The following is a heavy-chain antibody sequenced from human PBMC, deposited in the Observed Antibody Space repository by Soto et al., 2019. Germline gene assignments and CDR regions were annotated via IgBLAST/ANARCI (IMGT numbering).Heavy chain of an antibody. CDR2: ISSTSSTK. CDR3: ARDRLYAFDI. V-gene: IGHV3-48*01. Sequence: GGSLRLSCAASAFTFSSYSMNWVRQAPGKGLEWVSYISSTSSTKKYADSVEGRFTISRDNAKNSLYLQMNSLRAEDTAVYYCARDRLYAFDIWGQGTMVTVSS. J-gene: IGHJ3*02. CDR1: AFTFSSYS. D-gene: IGHD2-2*02.